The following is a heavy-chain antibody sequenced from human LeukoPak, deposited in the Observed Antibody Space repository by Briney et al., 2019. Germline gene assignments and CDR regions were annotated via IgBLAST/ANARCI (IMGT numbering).Heavy chain of an antibody. CDR2: IYYSGST. V-gene: IGHV4-39*07. CDR3: ARYSSSCS. D-gene: IGHD6-13*01. J-gene: IGHJ4*02. Sequence: SETLSLTCTVSGGSISSSSYYWGWIRQPPGKGLEWIGSIYYSGSTYYNPSLKSRVTISVDTSKNQFSLKLSSVTAADTAVYYCARYSSSCSWGQGALVTVSS. CDR1: GGSISSSSYY.